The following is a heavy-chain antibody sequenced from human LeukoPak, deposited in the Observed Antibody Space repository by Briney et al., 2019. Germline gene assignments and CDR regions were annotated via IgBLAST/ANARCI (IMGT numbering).Heavy chain of an antibody. Sequence: GGSLRLSCAASGFTFSSYGMHWVRQAPGKGLEWVAFIRYDGSNKYYADSVKGRFTISRDNSKNTLYLQMNSLRAEDTAVYYCARPNFTFGGVIVLYFDYWGQGTLVTVSS. CDR1: GFTFSSYG. J-gene: IGHJ4*02. CDR2: IRYDGSNK. CDR3: ARPNFTFGGVIVLYFDY. V-gene: IGHV3-30*02. D-gene: IGHD3-16*02.